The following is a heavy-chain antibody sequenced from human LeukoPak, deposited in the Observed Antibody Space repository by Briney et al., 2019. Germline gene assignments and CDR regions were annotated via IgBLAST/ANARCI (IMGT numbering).Heavy chain of an antibody. Sequence: SETLSLTCTVSGGSISSYYWSWIRQPPGKGLEWIGYIYYSGSTNYNPSLKSRVTISVDTSKNQFSLKLSSVTAADTAVYYCARNHAAAFDYWGQGTLVTVSS. CDR2: IYYSGST. CDR1: GGSISSYY. CDR3: ARNHAAAFDY. V-gene: IGHV4-59*08. D-gene: IGHD6-13*01. J-gene: IGHJ4*02.